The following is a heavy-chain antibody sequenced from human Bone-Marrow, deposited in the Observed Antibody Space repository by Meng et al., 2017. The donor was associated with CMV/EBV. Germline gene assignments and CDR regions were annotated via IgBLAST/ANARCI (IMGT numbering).Heavy chain of an antibody. D-gene: IGHD6-19*01. J-gene: IGHJ4*02. V-gene: IGHV3-21*01. CDR3: ARVGKAVAGTANCPPDY. CDR2: ISSSSYI. Sequence: GGSLRLSCAASGFTFGIYAMSWVRQAPGKGLEWVSAISSSSYIYYADSVKGRFTISRDNAKNSLFLQMNSLRAEDTAVYYCARVGKAVAGTANCPPDYWGQGTLVTVSS. CDR1: GFTFGIYA.